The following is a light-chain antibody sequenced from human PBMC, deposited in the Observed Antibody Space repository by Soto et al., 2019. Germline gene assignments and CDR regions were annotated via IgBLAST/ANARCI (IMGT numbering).Light chain of an antibody. CDR1: SSNIGNNY. J-gene: IGLJ3*02. Sequence: QSVLTQPPSVSAAPGQKVTISCSGSSSNIGNNYVSWYQPLPGTAPKLLIYDNNKRPSGIPDRFSGSKSGTSAALGITGLQTGDEAEYYCGTWDRSLSAGVFGGGTTLTVL. CDR3: GTWDRSLSAGV. CDR2: DNN. V-gene: IGLV1-51*01.